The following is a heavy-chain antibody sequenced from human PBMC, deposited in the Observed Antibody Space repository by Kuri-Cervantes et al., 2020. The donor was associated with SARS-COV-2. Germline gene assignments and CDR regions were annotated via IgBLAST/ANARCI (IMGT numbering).Heavy chain of an antibody. CDR3: ATRTHYYDSSGYPLYWYFDL. CDR2: IYYSGST. V-gene: IGHV4-61*01. CDR1: GYSISSGYY. D-gene: IGHD3-22*01. J-gene: IGHJ2*01. Sequence: SETLSLTCTVSGYSISSGYYWSWIRQPPGKGLEWIGYIYYSGSTNYNPSLKSRVTISVDTSKNQFSLKLSSVTAADTAVHYCATRTHYYDSSGYPLYWYFDLWGRGTLVTVSS.